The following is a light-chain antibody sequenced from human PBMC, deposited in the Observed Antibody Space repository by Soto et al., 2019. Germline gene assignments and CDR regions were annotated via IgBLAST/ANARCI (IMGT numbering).Light chain of an antibody. CDR3: QQYDNLLAPT. CDR1: QSISSW. CDR2: DES. J-gene: IGKJ4*01. Sequence: TQLHQSPSPLSAYVGDRVTITCRASQSISSWLAWYQQKPGKAPKVLIYDESKLDSGVPSRFSGTGSGTEFTLTISSLQPDDFATYYCQQYDNLLAPTFGGGTKVDIK. V-gene: IGKV1-5*01.